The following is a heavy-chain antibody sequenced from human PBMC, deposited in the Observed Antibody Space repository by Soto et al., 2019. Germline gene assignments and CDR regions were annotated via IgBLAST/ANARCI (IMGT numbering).Heavy chain of an antibody. D-gene: IGHD3-3*01. CDR2: IYYNGIT. CDR1: GGSISSHY. V-gene: IGHV4-59*11. CDR3: ARGETDSIFAPRGGSFDP. J-gene: IGHJ5*02. Sequence: SETLSLTCTASGGSISSHYYTWLRQSPGKGLEWIGYIYYNGITNYNPSLKSRVTISVDTSKNNFPLILMSVTAADAAINYCARGETDSIFAPRGGSFDPWGQGTLVTVSS.